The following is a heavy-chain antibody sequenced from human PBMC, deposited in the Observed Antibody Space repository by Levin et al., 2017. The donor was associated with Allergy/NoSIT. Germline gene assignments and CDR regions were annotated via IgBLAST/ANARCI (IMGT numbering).Heavy chain of an antibody. J-gene: IGHJ6*02. V-gene: IGHV3-9*01. CDR3: AKDMSAGTGYYAGMDV. Sequence: PGGSLRLSCAASGFTFNDYAMHWVRQAPGKGLEWVSSITWNSGSIGYADSVKGRFTISRDDAKNSLYLQMNSLRAEDTALYSCAKDMSAGTGYYAGMDVWGQGTTVTVSS. CDR2: ITWNSGSI. CDR1: GFTFNDYA. D-gene: IGHD6-13*01.